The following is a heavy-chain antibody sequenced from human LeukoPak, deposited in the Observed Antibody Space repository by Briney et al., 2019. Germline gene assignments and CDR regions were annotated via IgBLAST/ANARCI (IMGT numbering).Heavy chain of an antibody. V-gene: IGHV3-23*01. Sequence: GGSLRLSCAASGFTFSSCAMSWVRQAPGKGLEWVSAISGSGGRPYYADSVKGRFTISRDNSKDTLYLQMNSLRAEDTAVYYCARHPEPGYCSSTSCHESYFDYWGQGTLVTVSS. CDR3: ARHPEPGYCSSTSCHESYFDY. D-gene: IGHD2-2*01. CDR2: ISGSGGRP. CDR1: GFTFSSCA. J-gene: IGHJ4*02.